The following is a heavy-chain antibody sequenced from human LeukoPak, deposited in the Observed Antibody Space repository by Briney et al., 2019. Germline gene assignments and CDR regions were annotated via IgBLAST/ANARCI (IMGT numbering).Heavy chain of an antibody. D-gene: IGHD3-22*01. J-gene: IGHJ4*02. CDR3: ARDYYDSSGYYNY. CDR1: GYTFTGYY. Sequence: ASVKVSCKASGYTFTGYYMHWVRQAPGQGLEWMGRINPNSGGTNYAQKAQGRVTMTRDTSISTAYMELSRLRSDDTAVYYCARDYYDSSGYYNYWGQGTLVTVSS. CDR2: INPNSGGT. V-gene: IGHV1-2*06.